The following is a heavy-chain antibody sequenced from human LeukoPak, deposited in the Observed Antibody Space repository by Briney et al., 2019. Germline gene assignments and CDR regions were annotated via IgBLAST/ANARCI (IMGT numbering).Heavy chain of an antibody. Sequence: ASVKVSCKASGYTFTSYDINWVRQATGQGLEWMGWMNPNSGNTGYAQKFRGRVTITRNTSISTAYMELSSLRSEDTAVYYCARDSRYCSSTSCTRDDYWGQGTLVTVSS. CDR1: GYTFTSYD. D-gene: IGHD2-2*01. J-gene: IGHJ4*02. CDR2: MNPNSGNT. CDR3: ARDSRYCSSTSCTRDDY. V-gene: IGHV1-8*03.